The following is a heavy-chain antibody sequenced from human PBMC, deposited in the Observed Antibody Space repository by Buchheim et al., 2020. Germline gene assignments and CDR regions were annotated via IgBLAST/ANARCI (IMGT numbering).Heavy chain of an antibody. CDR3: AKANYRYMDYFYGMDV. J-gene: IGHJ6*02. CDR1: GFTFSASG. Sequence: QVHLVESGGGVVQPGGSLRLSCAASGFTFSASGLYWVRQAPGKGLVWVAVISYDGREKYYADSVKGRFTVSRDDSKNTVFLKMRSLRGGETAVYYWAKANYRYMDYFYGMDVWGRETT. CDR2: ISYDGREK. V-gene: IGHV3-30*18. D-gene: IGHD3-10*01.